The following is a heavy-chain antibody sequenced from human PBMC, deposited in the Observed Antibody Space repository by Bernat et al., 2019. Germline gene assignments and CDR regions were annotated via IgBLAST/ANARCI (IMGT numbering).Heavy chain of an antibody. CDR2: ISYDGSNK. J-gene: IGHJ4*02. CDR3: AKDFRYYGSGSEFDY. CDR1: GFTFSSYG. V-gene: IGHV3-30*18. D-gene: IGHD3-10*01. Sequence: QVQLVESGGGVVQPGRSLRLSCAASGFTFSSYGMHWVRQAPGKGLEWVAVISYDGSNKYYADSVKGRFTISRDNSKNTLYLQINSLRAEDTAVYYCAKDFRYYGSGSEFDYWGQGTLVTVSS.